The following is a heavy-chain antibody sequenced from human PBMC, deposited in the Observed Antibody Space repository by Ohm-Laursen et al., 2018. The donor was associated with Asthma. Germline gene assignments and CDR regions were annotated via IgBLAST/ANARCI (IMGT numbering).Heavy chain of an antibody. Sequence: SETLSLTCAVYGGSFSGYYWSWIRQPPGKGLEWIGEINHSGSTNYNPSLKSRATISVDTSQTQFSLRLRPVTAADTAFYICARVVPRDGYKIDCWGQGIQVTV. V-gene: IGHV4-34*01. D-gene: IGHD5-24*01. CDR3: ARVVPRDGYKIDC. J-gene: IGHJ4*02. CDR1: GGSFSGYY. CDR2: INHSGST.